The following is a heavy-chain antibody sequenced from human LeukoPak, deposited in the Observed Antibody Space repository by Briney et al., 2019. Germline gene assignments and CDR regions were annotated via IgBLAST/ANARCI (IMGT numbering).Heavy chain of an antibody. V-gene: IGHV1-18*01. CDR3: ARGEFIYTINTCYASALDS. CDR1: GYTFTRYA. J-gene: IGHJ4*02. D-gene: IGHD2-2*01. Sequence: ASVKVSCKASGYTFTRYAIGWVRQAPGQGLEWMGWIRAHNGDTNHAQQLQGRVTMTTDTSTRTAYMELRSLRSEDTAVYYCARGEFIYTINTCYASALDSWGQGTLVTVSS. CDR2: IRAHNGDT.